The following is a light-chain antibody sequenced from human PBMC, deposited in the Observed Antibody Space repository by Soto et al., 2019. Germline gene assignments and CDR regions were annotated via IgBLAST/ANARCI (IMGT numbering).Light chain of an antibody. CDR1: QSVSSSY. CDR2: GAS. V-gene: IGKV3-20*01. J-gene: IGKJ2*01. CDR3: QQYGSSGYT. Sequence: EIVLTQSPGTLSLSPGERATLSCRASQSVSSSYFAWYQQKPVQAPRLLIYGASSSATGIPDRFSGSGSGTDFTLTISRLDPEDFAVYDCQQYGSSGYTFGQGTKLEIK.